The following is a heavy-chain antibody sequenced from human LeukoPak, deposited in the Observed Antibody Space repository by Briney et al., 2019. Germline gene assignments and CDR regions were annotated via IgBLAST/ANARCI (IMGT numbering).Heavy chain of an antibody. Sequence: SETLSLTCSVSGVSIGDPPDHWTWIRQPPRKGPEWIGTIYSFGGSHSSPSLQSRVTLSLDTSKNQFSLRLTSVTAADTAVYFCAKGTPVDSWGPGILVTVSS. CDR2: IYSFGGS. D-gene: IGHD2-15*01. J-gene: IGHJ4*02. CDR1: GVSIGDPPDH. V-gene: IGHV4-39*07. CDR3: AKGTPVDS.